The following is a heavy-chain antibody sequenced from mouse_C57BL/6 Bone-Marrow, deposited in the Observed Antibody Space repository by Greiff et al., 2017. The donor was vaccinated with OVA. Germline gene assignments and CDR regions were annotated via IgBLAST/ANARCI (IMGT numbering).Heavy chain of an antibody. D-gene: IGHD1-1*01. CDR1: GFTFSSYA. CDR3: ARDRGSSFYYAMDY. J-gene: IGHJ4*01. CDR2: ISDGGSYT. V-gene: IGHV5-4*01. Sequence: VQLKESGGGLVKPGGSLKLSCAASGFTFSSYAMSWVRQTPEKRLEWVATISDGGSYTYYPDNVKGRFTISRDNAKNNLYLQMSHLKSEDTAMYYCARDRGSSFYYAMDYWGQGTSVTVSS.